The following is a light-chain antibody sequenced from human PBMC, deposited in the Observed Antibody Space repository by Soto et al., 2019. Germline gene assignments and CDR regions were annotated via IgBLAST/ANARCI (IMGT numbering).Light chain of an antibody. J-gene: IGKJ2*01. V-gene: IGKV3-15*01. CDR3: QQYNKWPPYT. Sequence: EIVMTQSPATLSVSPGERATLSCRASQSVSSNLAWYQQKPGQPPRLLISGASTRATGIPPSFSGSGSGTEFTLTISSLQYEDFSVYYCQQYNKWPPYTFGQGTKLEIK. CDR1: QSVSSN. CDR2: GAS.